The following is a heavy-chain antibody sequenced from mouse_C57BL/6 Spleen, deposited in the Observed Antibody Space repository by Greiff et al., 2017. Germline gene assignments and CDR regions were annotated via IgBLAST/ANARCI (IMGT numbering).Heavy chain of an antibody. CDR2: IDPSNGGT. CDR1: GYTFTSYW. Sequence: QVQLQQPGTELVKPGASVKLSCKASGYTFTSYWMHWVKQRPGQGLEWIGSIDPSNGGTNYNQKFKSKATLTVDKSSSTAYMQLSSLTSEDSAVYYGALCYYDYEAWFAYWGQGTLVTVSA. J-gene: IGHJ3*01. CDR3: ALCYYDYEAWFAY. V-gene: IGHV1-53*01. D-gene: IGHD2-4*01.